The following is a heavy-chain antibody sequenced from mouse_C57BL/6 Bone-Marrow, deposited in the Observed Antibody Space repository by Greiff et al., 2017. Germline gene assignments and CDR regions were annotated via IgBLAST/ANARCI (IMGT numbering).Heavy chain of an antibody. CDR3: AGRGNWDAGYAMDY. Sequence: VQGVESGTELVKPGASVKLSCKASGYTFTSYWMHWVKQRPGQGLEWIGNINPSNGGTNYNEKFKSKATLTVDKSSSTAYMQLSSLTSEDSAVYYCAGRGNWDAGYAMDYWGQGTSVTVSS. J-gene: IGHJ4*01. CDR2: INPSNGGT. D-gene: IGHD4-1*01. V-gene: IGHV1-53*01. CDR1: GYTFTSYW.